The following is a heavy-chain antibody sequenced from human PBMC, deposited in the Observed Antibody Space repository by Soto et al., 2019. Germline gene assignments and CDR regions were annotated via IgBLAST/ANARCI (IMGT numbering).Heavy chain of an antibody. J-gene: IGHJ5*02. CDR2: ISNGGAAI. CDR1: GFNFKNYE. V-gene: IGHV3-48*03. Sequence: PGGSLRLSCAASGFNFKNYEMTWVRQAPGKGLEWVSYISNGGAAIDYADSVKGRFTVSRDNAKNSLYLQMTSLRAEDTAVYFCARASSGSGTYGWFDPWGQGTLVTAPQ. D-gene: IGHD3-10*01. CDR3: ARASSGSGTYGWFDP.